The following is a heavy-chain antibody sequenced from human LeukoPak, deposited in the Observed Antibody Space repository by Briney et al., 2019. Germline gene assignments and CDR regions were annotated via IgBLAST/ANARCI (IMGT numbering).Heavy chain of an antibody. CDR3: ARVTRRYCSGGSCYSDY. D-gene: IGHD2-15*01. CDR2: ISSSSTTI. V-gene: IGHV3-48*01. J-gene: IGHJ4*02. Sequence: GGSLRLSCAASGFTFSTYSMNWVRQAPGKGLEWISFISSSSTTIYYADSVKGRFTISRDNAKNSLFLQMNSLRAEDTAVYYCARVTRRYCSGGSCYSDYWGQGTLVTVSS. CDR1: GFTFSTYS.